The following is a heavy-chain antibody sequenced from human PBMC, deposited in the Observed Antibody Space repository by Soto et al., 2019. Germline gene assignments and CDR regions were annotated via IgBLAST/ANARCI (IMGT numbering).Heavy chain of an antibody. CDR2: IYYSGST. D-gene: IGHD4-17*01. J-gene: IGHJ4*02. V-gene: IGHV4-31*03. CDR3: ANLHDYPFD. CDR1: GGPISSGGYY. Sequence: PSETLSLTCTVSGGPISSGGYYWSWIRQHPGKGLEWIGYIYYSGSTHYNPSLKSRVTISVDTSKNQFSLKLSSVTAADTAVYYCANLHDYPFDWGQGTLVTVSS.